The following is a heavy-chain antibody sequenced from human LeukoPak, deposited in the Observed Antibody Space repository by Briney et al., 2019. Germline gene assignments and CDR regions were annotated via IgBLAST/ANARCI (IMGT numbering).Heavy chain of an antibody. J-gene: IGHJ4*02. D-gene: IGHD6-19*01. CDR3: GRDAAGVHFDY. CDR1: GGSLSSGDYY. Sequence: SETLSLTCSVSGGSLSSGDYYGSWVRQPPGRGLEWIGYIYYSGSTYYNPSLKSRVTISLDTSKNQFSLKLSSVTAADTAVYYCGRDAAGVHFDYWGQGTLVTVSS. V-gene: IGHV4-30-4*01. CDR2: IYYSGST.